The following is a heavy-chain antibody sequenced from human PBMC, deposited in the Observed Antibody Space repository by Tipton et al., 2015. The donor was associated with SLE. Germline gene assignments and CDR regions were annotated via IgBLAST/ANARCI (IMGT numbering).Heavy chain of an antibody. D-gene: IGHD6-19*01. J-gene: IGHJ6*02. V-gene: IGHV4-39*07. CDR3: ARDSSGWLYYYYGMDV. CDR2: IYYSGST. Sequence: TLSLTCTVSGGSISSSSYYWGWIRQPPGKGLEWIGSIYYSGSTYYNPSLKSRVTISVDTSKNQFSLKLSSVTAADTAVYYCARDSSGWLYYYYGMDVWGQGTMVTVSS. CDR1: GGSISSSSYY.